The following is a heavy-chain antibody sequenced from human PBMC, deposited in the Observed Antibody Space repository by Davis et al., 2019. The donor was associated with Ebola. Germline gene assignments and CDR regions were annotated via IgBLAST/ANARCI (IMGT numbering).Heavy chain of an antibody. J-gene: IGHJ5*02. Sequence: GESLKISCAVSGFTFSNYWMHWVRQAPGKGLEYVAAISSNGGNTYYAHSVKGRFTISRDNSKNTLYLQMGSLSVEDTAVYYCALGGCSSSSCYLASWGQGTLVTVSS. D-gene: IGHD2-2*01. CDR3: ALGGCSSSSCYLAS. V-gene: IGHV3-64*01. CDR2: ISSNGGNT. CDR1: GFTFSNYW.